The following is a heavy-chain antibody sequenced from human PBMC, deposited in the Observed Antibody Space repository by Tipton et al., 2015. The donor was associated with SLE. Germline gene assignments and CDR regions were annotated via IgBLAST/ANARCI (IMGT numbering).Heavy chain of an antibody. CDR2: IYYSGST. CDR1: GGSIRSSSYY. V-gene: IGHV4-39*07. CDR3: AREGGGGSYPFDY. J-gene: IGHJ4*02. Sequence: TLSLTCTVSGGSIRSSSYYWGWIRQPPGKGLEWMGSIYYSGSTYYNPSLKSRVTISVDTSKNQFSLKLSSVTAADTAVYYCAREGGGGSYPFDYWGQGTLVTVSS. D-gene: IGHD1-26*01.